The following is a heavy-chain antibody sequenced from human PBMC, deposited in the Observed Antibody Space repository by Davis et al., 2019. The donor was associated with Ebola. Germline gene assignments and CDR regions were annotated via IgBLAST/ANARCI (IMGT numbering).Heavy chain of an antibody. CDR1: GGSFSGYY. D-gene: IGHD1-26*01. CDR3: ARREYSGSYPLFDY. V-gene: IGHV4-34*01. Sequence: MPSETLSLTCAVYGGSFSGYYWSWIRQPPGKGLEWIGEINHSGSTNYNPSLKSRVTISVDTSKNQFSLKLSSVTAADTAVYYCARREYSGSYPLFDYWGQGTLVTVSS. CDR2: INHSGST. J-gene: IGHJ4*02.